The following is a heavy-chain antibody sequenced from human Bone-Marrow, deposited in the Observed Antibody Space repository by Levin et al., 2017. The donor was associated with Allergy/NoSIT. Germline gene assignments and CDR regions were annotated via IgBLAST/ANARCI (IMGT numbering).Heavy chain of an antibody. V-gene: IGHV3-33*01. Sequence: GGSLRLSCAASGFTFSSYGMHWVRQAPGKGLEWVAVIWYDGSNKYYADSVKGRFTISRDNSKNTLYLQMNSLRAEDTAVYYCARRGLYCSGGSCYPPTTYYYYYYGMDVWGQGTTVTVSS. CDR1: GFTFSSYG. J-gene: IGHJ6*02. CDR2: IWYDGSNK. CDR3: ARRGLYCSGGSCYPPTTYYYYYYGMDV. D-gene: IGHD2-15*01.